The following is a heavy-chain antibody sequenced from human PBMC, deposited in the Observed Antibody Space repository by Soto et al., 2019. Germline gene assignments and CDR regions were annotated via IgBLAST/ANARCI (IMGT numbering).Heavy chain of an antibody. Sequence: EVQLLESGGGLVQPGGSLRLSCAASGFTFSSYAMSWVRQAPGKGLEWVSAISGRGGRTYNADSVKGRFTISRNNSKNSLYLLMNSLRAVDTAVYYCAGWVVPAAMVKYRAFDIWGQGTMVTVSS. CDR2: ISGRGGRT. J-gene: IGHJ3*02. V-gene: IGHV3-23*01. CDR1: GFTFSSYA. D-gene: IGHD2-2*01. CDR3: AGWVVPAAMVKYRAFDI.